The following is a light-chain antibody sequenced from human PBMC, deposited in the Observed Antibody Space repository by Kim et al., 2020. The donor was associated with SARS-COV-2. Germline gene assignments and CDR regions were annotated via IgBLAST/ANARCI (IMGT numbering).Light chain of an antibody. CDR2: QDS. Sequence: LTQPPSVSVSPGQTASITCSGDKLGDKYACWYQQKPGQSPVLVIYQDSKRPSGIPERFSGSNSGNTATLTISGTQAMDEADYYCQAWDSSTGVFGGGTQLTVL. CDR1: KLGDKY. CDR3: QAWDSSTGV. V-gene: IGLV3-1*01. J-gene: IGLJ2*01.